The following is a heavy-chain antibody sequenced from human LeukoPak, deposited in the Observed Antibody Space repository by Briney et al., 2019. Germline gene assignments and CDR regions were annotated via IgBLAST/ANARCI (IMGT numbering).Heavy chain of an antibody. CDR1: GGSISSYY. J-gene: IGHJ6*02. V-gene: IGHV4-59*01. CDR3: ARSYYYDSSGYSYYYYYGMDV. CDR2: IYYSGST. Sequence: SETLSLTCIVSGGSISSYYWSWIRQPPGKGLEWIGYIYYSGSTNYNPSLKSRVTISVDTSKNQFSLKLSSVTAADTAVYYCARSYYYDSSGYSYYYYYGMDVWGQGTTVTVSS. D-gene: IGHD3-22*01.